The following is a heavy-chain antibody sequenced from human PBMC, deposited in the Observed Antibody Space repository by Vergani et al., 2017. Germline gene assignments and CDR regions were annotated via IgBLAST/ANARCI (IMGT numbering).Heavy chain of an antibody. CDR2: IYYSGST. CDR3: ARHIDPGYSSGCFDY. CDR1: GGSISSSSYY. J-gene: IGHJ4*03. V-gene: IGHV4-39*01. D-gene: IGHD6-19*01. Sequence: QLQLQESGPGLVKPSETLSLTCTVSGGSISSSSYYWGWIRQPPGKGLEWIGSIYYSGSTYYNPSLKSRVTISVDTSKNQFSLKLSSVTAADTAVYYCARHIDPGYSSGCFDYWGQGTTVTVSS.